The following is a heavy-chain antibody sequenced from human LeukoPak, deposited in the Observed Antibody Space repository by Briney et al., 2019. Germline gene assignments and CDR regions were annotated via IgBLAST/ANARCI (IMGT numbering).Heavy chain of an antibody. V-gene: IGHV3-23*01. CDR1: GFTFSSYA. CDR2: ISGSGGST. Sequence: PGGSLRLSCAASGFTFSSYAMSWVRQAPGKGLEWVSAISGSGGSTYYADSVEGPFTISRDNSKNTLYLQMNSVRAEDTAVYFCARGNIAAAGHGAFDYWGQGTLVTVSS. D-gene: IGHD6-13*01. J-gene: IGHJ4*02. CDR3: ARGNIAAAGHGAFDY.